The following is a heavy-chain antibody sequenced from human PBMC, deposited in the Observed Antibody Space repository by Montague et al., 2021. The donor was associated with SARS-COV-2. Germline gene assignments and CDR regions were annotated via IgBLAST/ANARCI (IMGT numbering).Heavy chain of an antibody. CDR2: VHNTGNS. CDR3: ARNRWAGQQVHAFDI. CDR1: GASISLNSHS. V-gene: IGHV4-39*01. D-gene: IGHD6-13*01. Sequence: SETLSLTCTVSGASISLNSHSWGWLRQPPGRGLEWITTVHNTGNSYHNSSLQSRVTISRDTSQRQVSLRLNSMTAADRAVYYCARNRWAGQQVHAFDIWGQGTTVTVSS. J-gene: IGHJ3*02.